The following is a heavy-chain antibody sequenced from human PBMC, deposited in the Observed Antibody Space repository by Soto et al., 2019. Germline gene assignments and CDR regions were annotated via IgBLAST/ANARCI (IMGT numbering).Heavy chain of an antibody. V-gene: IGHV5-10-1*01. CDR2: IDPSDSYT. CDR1: GYSFTSYW. CDR3: SIHNPLLWFGELHETYYYGMDV. Sequence: GESLKISCKGSGYSFTSYWISWVRQMPGKGLEWMGRIDPSDSYTNYSPSFQGHVTISADKSISTAYLHWSSLKASDTAMYYCSIHNPLLWFGELHETYYYGMDVWGQGTTVTVSS. J-gene: IGHJ6*02. D-gene: IGHD3-10*01.